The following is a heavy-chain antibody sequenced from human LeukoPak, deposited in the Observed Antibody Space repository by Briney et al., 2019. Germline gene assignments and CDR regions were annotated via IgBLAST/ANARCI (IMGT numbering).Heavy chain of an antibody. CDR3: ARGGHQLLPYYYYYYMDV. CDR1: GGSISSGGYS. D-gene: IGHD2-2*01. V-gene: IGHV4-30-2*01. CDR2: IYHSGST. Sequence: PSETLSLTCAVSGGSISSGGYSWSWIRQPPGKGLEWIGYIYHSGSTYYNPSLKSRVTISVDRSKNQFSLKLSSVTAADTAVYYCARGGHQLLPYYYYYYMDVWGKGTTVTVSS. J-gene: IGHJ6*03.